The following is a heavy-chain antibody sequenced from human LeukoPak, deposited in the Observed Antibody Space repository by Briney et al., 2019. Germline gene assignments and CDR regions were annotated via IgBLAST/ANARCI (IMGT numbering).Heavy chain of an antibody. CDR1: GFPFSNYA. CDR3: AKDVCTSPRCLLYFDS. CDR2: ISGFNT. Sequence: GGSLRLSCTTSGFPFSNYAMIWVGQPPGKGPEWVSGISGFNTYYADSVKGRFTIFRDNSKNVLYLQMDRLRAEDTAVYSCAKDVCTSPRCLLYFDSWGQGTLVTVSS. D-gene: IGHD2-8*01. J-gene: IGHJ4*02. V-gene: IGHV3-23*01.